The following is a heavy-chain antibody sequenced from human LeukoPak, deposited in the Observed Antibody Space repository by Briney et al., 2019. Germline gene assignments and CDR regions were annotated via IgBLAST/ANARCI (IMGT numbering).Heavy chain of an antibody. Sequence: ASVKVSCKASGYTFNTYGISWVRQAPGQGHEWMGWISTYNGDTKYAEKVQGRVTMTIDTSTTTAYMELRSLRSDDTAVYYCARTRCTGGSCYDHWGQGTLVTVSS. D-gene: IGHD2-15*01. CDR1: GYTFNTYG. V-gene: IGHV1-18*01. J-gene: IGHJ5*02. CDR2: ISTYNGDT. CDR3: ARTRCTGGSCYDH.